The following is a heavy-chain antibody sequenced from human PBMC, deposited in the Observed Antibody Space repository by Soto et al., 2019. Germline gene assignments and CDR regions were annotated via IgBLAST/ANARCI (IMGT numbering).Heavy chain of an antibody. V-gene: IGHV3-23*01. J-gene: IGHJ4*02. D-gene: IGHD2-15*01. CDR3: AKSSEDIVVVVAAGYFDY. Sequence: GGSLRLSCAASGFTFSSYAMSWVRQAPGKGLEWVSAISGSGGSTYYADSVKGRFTISRDNSKNTLYLQMNSLRAEDTAVYYCAKSSEDIVVVVAAGYFDYWGQGTLVTVSS. CDR2: ISGSGGST. CDR1: GFTFSSYA.